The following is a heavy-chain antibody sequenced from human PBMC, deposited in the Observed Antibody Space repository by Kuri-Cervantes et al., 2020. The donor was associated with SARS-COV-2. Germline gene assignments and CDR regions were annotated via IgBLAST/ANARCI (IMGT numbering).Heavy chain of an antibody. D-gene: IGHD1-26*01. CDR2: INPSGGST. J-gene: IGHJ2*01. Sequence: ASVKVSCKASGYTFTSYYMHWVRQAPGQGLEWMGIINPSGGSTSYAQKFQGRVTMTRDTSISTAYMELSRLRSDDTAVYYCARGKWELWYFDLRGRGTLVTVSS. CDR1: GYTFTSYY. CDR3: ARGKWELWYFDL. V-gene: IGHV1-46*01.